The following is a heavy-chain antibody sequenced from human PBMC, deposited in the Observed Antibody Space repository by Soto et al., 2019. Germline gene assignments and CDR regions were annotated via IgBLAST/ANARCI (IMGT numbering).Heavy chain of an antibody. D-gene: IGHD2-15*01. J-gene: IGHJ4*02. V-gene: IGHV4-59*01. CDR3: ASFNCSGGSCYLDY. Sequence: SETLSLTCTVSGGSISSYYWSWIRQPPGKGLEWIGYIYYSGSTNYNPSLKSRVTISVDTSKNQFSLKLSSVTAADTAVYYCASFNCSGGSCYLDYWGQGTLVTVSS. CDR2: IYYSGST. CDR1: GGSISSYY.